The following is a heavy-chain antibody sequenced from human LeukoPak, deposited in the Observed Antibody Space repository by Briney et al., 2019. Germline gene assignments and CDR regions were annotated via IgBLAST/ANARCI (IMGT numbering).Heavy chain of an antibody. D-gene: IGHD3-22*01. J-gene: IGHJ4*02. V-gene: IGHV3-23*01. CDR1: GFTFSSYA. CDR2: ISGSGGST. Sequence: GGSLRLSCAASGFTFSSYAMSWVRQAPGKGLEWVSAISGSGGSTYYADSVKGRFTISRDNSKNTLYPQMNSLRAEDTAVYYCAKRSDYYDSSGYSPSGLYWGQGTLVTVSS. CDR3: AKRSDYYDSSGYSPSGLY.